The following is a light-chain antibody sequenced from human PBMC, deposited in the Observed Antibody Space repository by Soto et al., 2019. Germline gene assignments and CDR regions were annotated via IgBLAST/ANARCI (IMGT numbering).Light chain of an antibody. CDR3: QQTYSFPIN. V-gene: IGKV1D-12*01. CDR2: GTS. J-gene: IGKJ5*01. Sequence: DIQMTQSPSSVSAAVGDRVTITCRASQGISSWLAWYQQKPGKAPKLLIYGTSTIQSGVPSRFSGSGSGTDFTLTISSLQPEDFATFYCQQTYSFPINFGQGTRLEI. CDR1: QGISSW.